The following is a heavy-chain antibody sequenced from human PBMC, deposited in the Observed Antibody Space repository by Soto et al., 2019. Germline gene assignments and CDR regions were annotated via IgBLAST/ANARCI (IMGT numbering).Heavy chain of an antibody. J-gene: IGHJ4*02. V-gene: IGHV1-69*13. CDR1: GGTFSSYA. CDR2: IIPIFGTA. Sequence: SVKVSCKASGGTFSSYAISWVRQAPGQGLDWMGGIIPIFGTANYAQKFQGRVTITADESTSTAYMELSSLRSEDTAVYYCARSGRYDFWSGYYLYYFDYWGQGTLVTVSS. CDR3: ARSGRYDFWSGYYLYYFDY. D-gene: IGHD3-3*01.